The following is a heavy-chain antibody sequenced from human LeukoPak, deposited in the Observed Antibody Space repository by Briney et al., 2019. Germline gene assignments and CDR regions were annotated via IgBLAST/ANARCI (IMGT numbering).Heavy chain of an antibody. J-gene: IGHJ4*02. CDR3: ARYSRYYYDSSGPVDY. V-gene: IGHV4-34*01. CDR1: GGSFSGYY. D-gene: IGHD3-22*01. Sequence: SETLSLTCAVYGGSFSGYYWSWIRQPPGKGLEWIGEINHSGSTNYNPSLKSRVTISVDTSKNQFSLKLSSVTAADTAVYYCARYSRYYYDSSGPVDYWGQGTLVTVSS. CDR2: INHSGST.